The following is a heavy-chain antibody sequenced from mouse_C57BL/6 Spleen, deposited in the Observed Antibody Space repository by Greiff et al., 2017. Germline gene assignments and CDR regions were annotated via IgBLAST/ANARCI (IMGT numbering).Heavy chain of an antibody. D-gene: IGHD1-1*01. CDR1: GFTFSSYA. Sequence: EVNVVESGGGLVKPGGSLKLSCAASGFTFSSYAMSWVRQTPEKRLEWVATLSDGGSYTYYPDNVKGRFTIARDNAKNNLYLQMSHLKSEDTSMYYFARDQDYYGSSYVEYFDYWGQGTTLTVSS. V-gene: IGHV5-4*01. CDR3: ARDQDYYGSSYVEYFDY. CDR2: LSDGGSYT. J-gene: IGHJ2*01.